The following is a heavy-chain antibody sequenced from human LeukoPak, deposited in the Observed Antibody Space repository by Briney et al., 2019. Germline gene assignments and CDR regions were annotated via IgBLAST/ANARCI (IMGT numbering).Heavy chain of an antibody. D-gene: IGHD1-14*01. CDR1: GFTFSSYW. CDR2: IKQDGSEK. J-gene: IGHJ3*02. Sequence: GGSLRLSCAASGFTFSSYWMSWVRQAPGKGLEWVANIKQDGSEKYYVDSVKGRFTISRDNAKNSLYLQMNSLRAEDTALYYCAKDISERPRQAFDIWGQGTMVTVSS. CDR3: AKDISERPRQAFDI. V-gene: IGHV3-7*03.